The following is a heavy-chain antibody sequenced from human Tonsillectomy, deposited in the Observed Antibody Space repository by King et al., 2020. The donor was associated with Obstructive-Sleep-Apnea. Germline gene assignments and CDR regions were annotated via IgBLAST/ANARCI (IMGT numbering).Heavy chain of an antibody. V-gene: IGHV3-23*04. CDR3: VTTALGDFGYYGLAV. J-gene: IGHJ6*02. Sequence: VQLVESGGGLVQPGGSLRLSCAASGFTFSSYAMSWVRQAPGKGLEWVSGITASGGGTFYADSVKGRFTISRDNSKNTLCLQMNSLRVDDTAIYYCVTTALGDFGYYGLAVWGRGTTVTVSS. CDR1: GFTFSSYA. CDR2: ITASGGGT. D-gene: IGHD5-18*01.